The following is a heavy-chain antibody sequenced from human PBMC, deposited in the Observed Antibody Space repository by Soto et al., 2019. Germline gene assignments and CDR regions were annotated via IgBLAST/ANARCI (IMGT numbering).Heavy chain of an antibody. CDR2: ISYDGSNK. CDR1: GFTFSTYG. J-gene: IGHJ4*02. V-gene: IGHV3-30*18. Sequence: QVQLVESGGGVVQPGRSLRLSCAASGFTFSTYGMFWVRQAPGRGLELVAFISYDGSNKYYSDSVKGRFTISRDNSKNTLYLQMNSLRAEDTAVYYCAKGSYSGRYSDFDYWGQGTLVTVSS. D-gene: IGHD1-26*01. CDR3: AKGSYSGRYSDFDY.